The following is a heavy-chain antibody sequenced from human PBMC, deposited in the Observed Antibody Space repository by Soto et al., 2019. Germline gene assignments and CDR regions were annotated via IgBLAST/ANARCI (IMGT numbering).Heavy chain of an antibody. Sequence: QVQLVQSGAEVKKPGASVKVSCKASGYTFTSYGISWVRQAPGQGLEWMGWISAYNGNTNYAQKLQGRVTMTTDTSTSTAYMELRSLRSDDTAVYYCARDLIYCSSTSCSYPASWGQGTLVTVSS. J-gene: IGHJ5*02. CDR1: GYTFTSYG. D-gene: IGHD2-2*01. V-gene: IGHV1-18*01. CDR2: ISAYNGNT. CDR3: ARDLIYCSSTSCSYPAS.